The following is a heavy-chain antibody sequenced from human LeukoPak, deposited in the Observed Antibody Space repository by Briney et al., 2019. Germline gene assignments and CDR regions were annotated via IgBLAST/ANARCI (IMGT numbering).Heavy chain of an antibody. CDR1: GGTFSSYA. J-gene: IGHJ6*04. CDR2: IIPLFGTA. V-gene: IGHV1-69*13. Sequence: SVKVSCKASGGTFSSYAISWVRQAPGQGLEWMGEIIPLFGTAHYAQKFQGGVTITADESTGTAYMELSSLRSEDTAVYYCARDKGSGSFYYYYGMDVWGKGTTVTVSS. CDR3: ARDKGSGSFYYYYGMDV. D-gene: IGHD3-10*01.